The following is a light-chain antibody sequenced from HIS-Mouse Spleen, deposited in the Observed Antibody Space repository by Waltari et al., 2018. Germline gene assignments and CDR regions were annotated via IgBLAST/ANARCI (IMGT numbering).Light chain of an antibody. J-gene: IGLJ1*01. CDR3: QAWDSSTAV. Sequence: SYELTQPPSVSVSPGQTASLPCSGDKLGDKYACWYQQKPGQSPVLVIYQDSKRPSGIPERFSGSNSGNTATLTISGTQAMDEADYYCQAWDSSTAVFGTGTKVTVL. CDR2: QDS. CDR1: KLGDKY. V-gene: IGLV3-1*01.